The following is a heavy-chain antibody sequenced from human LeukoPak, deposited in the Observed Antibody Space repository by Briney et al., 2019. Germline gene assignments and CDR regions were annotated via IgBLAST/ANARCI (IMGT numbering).Heavy chain of an antibody. V-gene: IGHV4-30-2*01. CDR3: GRGSPRYGVTY. J-gene: IGHJ4*02. Sequence: SETLSLTCTVSGGFINSAGFSWTWIRQPPGKGLEWIGYIFHSGNTYYSPSLKSRVTVSMDGSKNQFSLKLTSVTAADTAVYFCGRGSPRYGVTYWGQGTLVTVSS. CDR2: IFHSGNT. D-gene: IGHD4-17*01. CDR1: GGFINSAGFS.